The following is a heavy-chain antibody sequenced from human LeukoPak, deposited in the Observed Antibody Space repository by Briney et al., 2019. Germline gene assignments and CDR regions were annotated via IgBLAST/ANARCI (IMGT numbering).Heavy chain of an antibody. J-gene: IGHJ6*02. Sequence: PGGSLRLSCAASGFTFSSYAMSWVRQAPGKGLEWVSAISGSGGSTYYADSVKGRFTISRDNSKNTLYLQMNSLRAEDTAVNYCASNRRWYYGMDVWGQGTTVTVSS. CDR1: GFTFSSYA. D-gene: IGHD2/OR15-2a*01. CDR3: ASNRRWYYGMDV. CDR2: ISGSGGST. V-gene: IGHV3-23*01.